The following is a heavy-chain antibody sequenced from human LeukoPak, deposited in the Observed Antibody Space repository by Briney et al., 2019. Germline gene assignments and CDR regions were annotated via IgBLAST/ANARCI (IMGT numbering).Heavy chain of an antibody. D-gene: IGHD6-13*01. CDR1: GGSFSGYY. V-gene: IGHV4-34*01. CDR3: ARQRIAAVARGGFDY. J-gene: IGHJ4*02. CDR2: INHSGST. Sequence: SETLSLTCAVYGGSFSGYYWSWIRQPPGKGLEWIGEINHSGSTSYKSSLKSRVNITVGTSKNQFSLKLSCMSAADTAVYYCARQRIAAVARGGFDYWGQGTLVTVSS.